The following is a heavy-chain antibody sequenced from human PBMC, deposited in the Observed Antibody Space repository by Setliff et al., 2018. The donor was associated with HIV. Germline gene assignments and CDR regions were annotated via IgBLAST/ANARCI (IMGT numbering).Heavy chain of an antibody. V-gene: IGHV4-59*01. CDR1: GDSIGAYH. CDR2: IHSSGTT. CDR3: ATYSAGEGGRGH. D-gene: IGHD2-15*01. J-gene: IGHJ4*02. Sequence: PSETLSLTCSVSGDSIGAYHWSWIRQPPGRGLEWIGYIHSSGTTRYNPSLSSRVTISFDASKKYFSLKLTSVTAADTAMYYCATYSAGEGGRGHWGQGTLVTVSS.